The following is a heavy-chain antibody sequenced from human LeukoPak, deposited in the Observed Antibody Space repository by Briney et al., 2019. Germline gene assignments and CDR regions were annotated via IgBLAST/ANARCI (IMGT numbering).Heavy chain of an antibody. CDR2: IYYSGNT. Sequence: PSETLSLTCTVSGGSISSSSYYWAWIRQPPGKGLEWIGSIYYSGNTYYNPSLKSRVTISVDTSKNQFSLKLSSVTAADTAVYCCARQQRINFYFDYWGQGTLVTVSS. CDR1: GGSISSSSYY. J-gene: IGHJ4*02. CDR3: ARQQRINFYFDY. V-gene: IGHV4-39*01. D-gene: IGHD2-15*01.